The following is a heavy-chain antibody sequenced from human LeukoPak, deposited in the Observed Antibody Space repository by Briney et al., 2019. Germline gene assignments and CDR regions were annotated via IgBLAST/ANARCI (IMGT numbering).Heavy chain of an antibody. CDR3: ARGVDYYGV. Sequence: SETLSLTCTVSGGSISSGSYYWSWICQPPGKGLEWIGEINHSGRTNYNPSLKSRVTISVDTSKKQFSLKLSSVTAADTAVYYCARGVDYYGVWGQGTLVTVSS. J-gene: IGHJ4*02. CDR1: GGSISSGSYY. D-gene: IGHD3-10*01. V-gene: IGHV4-39*07. CDR2: INHSGRT.